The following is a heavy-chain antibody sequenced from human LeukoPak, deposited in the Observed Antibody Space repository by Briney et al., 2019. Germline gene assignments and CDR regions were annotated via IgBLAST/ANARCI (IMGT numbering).Heavy chain of an antibody. Sequence: GSLGLSCAASGFTFSSYGLHWVRQAPGKGLEWVAFIRYDGSNKYYADSVKGRFTISRDNSKNTLYLQMNSLRAEDTAVYYCASLDIVVVPAASGTDWFDPWSQGTLVTVSS. CDR1: GFTFSSYG. V-gene: IGHV3-30*02. J-gene: IGHJ5*02. CDR2: IRYDGSNK. CDR3: ASLDIVVVPAASGTDWFDP. D-gene: IGHD2-2*01.